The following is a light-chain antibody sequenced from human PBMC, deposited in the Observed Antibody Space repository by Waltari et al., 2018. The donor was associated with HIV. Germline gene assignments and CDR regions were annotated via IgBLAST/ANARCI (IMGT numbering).Light chain of an antibody. CDR1: QSVSSY. CDR3: QQRSNWPVT. J-gene: IGKJ1*01. CDR2: DAS. V-gene: IGKV3-11*01. Sequence: EIVLTQSPATLSFSPGERATLSCRASQSVSSYLAWYQQKPGQAPRLLIYDASNRATGIPGRFSGSGSGTDFTLTICSLEPEDFAVYYCQQRSNWPVTFGQGTKVEIK.